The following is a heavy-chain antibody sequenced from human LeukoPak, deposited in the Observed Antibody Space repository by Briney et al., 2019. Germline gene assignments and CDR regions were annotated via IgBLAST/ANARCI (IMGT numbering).Heavy chain of an antibody. J-gene: IGHJ4*02. CDR1: GYTFTSYG. V-gene: IGHV1-18*01. CDR2: ISAYNGNT. CDR3: ARDTLGGDPDY. Sequence: GASVTVSCKASGYTFTSYGISWVRQAPGQGLEWMGWISAYNGNTNYAQKLQGRVTMTTDTSTSTAYMELRSPRSDDTAVYYCARDTLGGDPDYWGQGTLVTVSS. D-gene: IGHD3-10*01.